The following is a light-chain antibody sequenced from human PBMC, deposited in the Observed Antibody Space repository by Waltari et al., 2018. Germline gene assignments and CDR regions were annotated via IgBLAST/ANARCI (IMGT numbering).Light chain of an antibody. J-gene: IGLJ2*01. CDR3: CSYGVRVF. V-gene: IGLV2-23*01. Sequence: QSALTQPASVSGSPGQSITISCTGTSRDLGNYNFFVYWYQHRPGEAPKLIIYEGNVRPSGVSDRFSGSNSGNAASLTISGLQAEDEAHYYCCSYGVRVFFGGGTKLTVL. CDR1: SRDLGNYNFF. CDR2: EGN.